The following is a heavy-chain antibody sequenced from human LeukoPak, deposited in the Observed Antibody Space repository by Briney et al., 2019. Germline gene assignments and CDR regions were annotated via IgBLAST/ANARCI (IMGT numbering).Heavy chain of an antibody. Sequence: RTSETLSLTCTVSGGSISSGGYYWSWIRQHPGKGLEWIGYIYYSGSTHYNPSLKSRVTISVDKAKNQFSLKMRSVTAADTAVYYCARDRLATGGMDVWGQGTTVTVSS. V-gene: IGHV4-31*03. CDR3: ARDRLATGGMDV. CDR1: GGSISSGGYY. D-gene: IGHD1-26*01. CDR2: IYYSGST. J-gene: IGHJ6*02.